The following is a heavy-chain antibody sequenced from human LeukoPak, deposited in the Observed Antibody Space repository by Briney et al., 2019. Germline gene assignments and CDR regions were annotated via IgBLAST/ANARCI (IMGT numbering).Heavy chain of an antibody. CDR1: GGSISNGEPY. V-gene: IGHV4-31*03. Sequence: TPSQTLSLTCTVSGGSISNGEPYWSWIRQHPGKGLEWIGYIYYSGSTYYNPSLKSRVTISVDTSKNQFSLKLSSVTAADTAVFYCARGSGSLYWFDSWGQGTLVTVSS. D-gene: IGHD1-26*01. CDR3: ARGSGSLYWFDS. CDR2: IYYSGST. J-gene: IGHJ5*01.